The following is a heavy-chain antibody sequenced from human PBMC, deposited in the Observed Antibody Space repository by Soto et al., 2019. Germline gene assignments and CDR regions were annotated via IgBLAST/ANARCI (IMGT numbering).Heavy chain of an antibody. Sequence: QVQLVQSGAEVKKPGSSVKVSCKASGGTFRTSAISWVRQAPGQGLEWVGGIMPVFRRPKYAQNFQGRVTITADESTSTSCMELSSRRSDDTAVYYWAGDKDRPQLGGNYYYILDVWGQGTAVTVSS. CDR3: AGDKDRPQLGGNYYYILDV. V-gene: IGHV1-69*12. CDR1: GGTFRTSA. CDR2: IMPVFRRP. J-gene: IGHJ6*02. D-gene: IGHD3-3*02.